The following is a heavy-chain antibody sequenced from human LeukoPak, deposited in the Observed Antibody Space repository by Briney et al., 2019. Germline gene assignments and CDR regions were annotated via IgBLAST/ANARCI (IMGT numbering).Heavy chain of an antibody. V-gene: IGHV1-8*01. Sequence: GASVKVSCKASGHSFTSCDINWVRQATGQGLEWMGWMNPNSGNTGYAQKFQGRVTMTRNTSISTAYMELRSLRSEDTAVYYCARSPKYYYDSSGYYGMDVWGQGTTVTVSS. CDR2: MNPNSGNT. D-gene: IGHD3-22*01. J-gene: IGHJ6*02. CDR3: ARSPKYYYDSSGYYGMDV. CDR1: GHSFTSCD.